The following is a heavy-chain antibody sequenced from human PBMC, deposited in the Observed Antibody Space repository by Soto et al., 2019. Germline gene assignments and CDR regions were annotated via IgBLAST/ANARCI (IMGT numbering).Heavy chain of an antibody. CDR2: IYHSGST. J-gene: IGHJ4*02. CDR3: ARDLRASGRSFDY. Sequence: QVQLQESGPGLVKPSGTLSLTCAVSSGSISSSNWWSWVRQPPGKGLAWIGEIYHSGSTNYNPSLKWRVTISVDKSKNQFSLKLSSVTAADTAVYYCARDLRASGRSFDYWGQVTLVTVSS. V-gene: IGHV4-4*02. D-gene: IGHD3-10*01. CDR1: SGSISSSNW.